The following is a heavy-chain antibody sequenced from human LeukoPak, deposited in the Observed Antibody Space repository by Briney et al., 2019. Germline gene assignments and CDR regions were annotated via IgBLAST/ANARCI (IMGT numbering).Heavy chain of an antibody. V-gene: IGHV3-13*04. Sequence: PGGSLRLSCAASGFTFSSYDMHWVRQTTGRGLEWVSVIGTNADTYYPGSVKGRFTISRENAKNSLYLQMTSLRAGGTAVYYCARGSGWGMDVWGQGTTVTVSS. D-gene: IGHD3-10*01. CDR1: GFTFSSYD. CDR3: ARGSGWGMDV. J-gene: IGHJ6*02. CDR2: IGTNADT.